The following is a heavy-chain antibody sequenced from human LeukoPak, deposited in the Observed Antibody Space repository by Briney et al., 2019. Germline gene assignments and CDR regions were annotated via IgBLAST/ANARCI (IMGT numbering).Heavy chain of an antibody. CDR2: INNDGSYA. J-gene: IGHJ5*02. Sequence: PGGSLRLSCAASGLSFSNHWMHWVRQAPGKGLEWVSWINNDGSYAVYADSVRARFTISRDNAKNTLYLQMNSLRPEDTAVYYCARDRPHNWFDPWGQGTLVTVSS. V-gene: IGHV3-74*01. CDR3: ARDRPHNWFDP. CDR1: GLSFSNHW.